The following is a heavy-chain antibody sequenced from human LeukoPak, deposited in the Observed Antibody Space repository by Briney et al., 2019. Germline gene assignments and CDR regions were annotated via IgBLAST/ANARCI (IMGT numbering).Heavy chain of an antibody. V-gene: IGHV3-21*01. CDR2: ISSSSSYI. CDR1: GFTFSSYS. J-gene: IGHJ6*02. D-gene: IGHD2-2*01. CDR3: ARDIVVVPVV. Sequence: GGSLRLSCAASGFTFSSYSMNWVRQAPGKGLEWVSSISSSSSYIYYADSVKGRLTISRDNAKNSLYLQMNSLRADDTAVYYCARDIVVVPVVWGQGTTVTVSS.